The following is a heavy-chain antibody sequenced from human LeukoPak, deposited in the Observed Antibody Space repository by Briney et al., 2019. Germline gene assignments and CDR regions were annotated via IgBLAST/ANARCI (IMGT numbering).Heavy chain of an antibody. V-gene: IGHV3-23*01. Sequence: GGSLRLSRAASGFTFSSYAMSWVRQAPGEGLECGSVISGSIGRTYYADSVKGRFTISRDNSKNTLYLQMNSLRAEDTAVYYCAKDQRGGCDTTTCYLFDYWGQGTLVTVSS. J-gene: IGHJ4*02. CDR1: GFTFSSYA. CDR3: AKDQRGGCDTTTCYLFDY. CDR2: ISGSIGRT. D-gene: IGHD2-2*01.